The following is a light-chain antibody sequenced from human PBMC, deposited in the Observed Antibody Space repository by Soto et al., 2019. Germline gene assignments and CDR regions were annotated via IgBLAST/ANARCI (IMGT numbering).Light chain of an antibody. V-gene: IGLV2-11*01. CDR3: CSYAGSYTLV. CDR2: DVN. Sequence: TQPRSVSGSPGQSVTISCTGTSSDVGGYNYVSWYQQHPGKAPKLMIYDVNKRPSGVPDRFSGSKSGNTASLTISGLQAEDEADYYCCSYAGSYTLVFGTGTKVTVL. CDR1: SSDVGGYNY. J-gene: IGLJ1*01.